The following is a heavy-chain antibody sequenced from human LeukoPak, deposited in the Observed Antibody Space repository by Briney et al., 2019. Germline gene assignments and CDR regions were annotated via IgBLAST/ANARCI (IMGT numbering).Heavy chain of an antibody. V-gene: IGHV5-51*01. Sequence: GASLKISCKGSGYSFTSYWIGWVRQLPGKGLEGMGIIYPGDSDTRYSPSFQGQVTISADKSISTAYLQWSSLKASDTAMYYCARRVSVTTANWFDPWGQGTLVTVSS. CDR3: ARRVSVTTANWFDP. D-gene: IGHD4-11*01. J-gene: IGHJ5*02. CDR2: IYPGDSDT. CDR1: GYSFTSYW.